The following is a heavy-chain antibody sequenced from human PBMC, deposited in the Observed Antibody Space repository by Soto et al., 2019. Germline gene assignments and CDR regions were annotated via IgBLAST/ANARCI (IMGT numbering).Heavy chain of an antibody. CDR1: GFTLSDYS. V-gene: IGHV3-21*01. CDR2: ISRTSDYK. D-gene: IGHD2-15*01. CDR3: ARGLVVADVYYYYYIDV. Sequence: PGGSLRLSCAAPGFTLSDYSMNWVRQAPGKGLEWVSSISRTSDYKYYAESVKGRFTISRDNAKNSLDLQMDSLRAEDTAVYYCARGLVVADVYYYYYIDVWGKGTTVTVSS. J-gene: IGHJ6*03.